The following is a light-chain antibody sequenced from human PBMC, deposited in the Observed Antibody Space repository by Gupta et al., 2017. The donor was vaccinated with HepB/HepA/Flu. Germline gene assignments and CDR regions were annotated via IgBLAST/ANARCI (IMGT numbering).Light chain of an antibody. CDR3: HQDNNWPKT. J-gene: IGKJ5*01. CDR2: GAS. V-gene: IGKV3-15*01. Sequence: EIVMTQSPATLSVSPGERATLSCRASQSISSNLAWFQQKPGQGPRLLIYGASTRATGIPARFSGSGSGTEFTLTISSLQSEDFAVYHCHQDNNWPKTFGQGTQLEIK. CDR1: QSISSN.